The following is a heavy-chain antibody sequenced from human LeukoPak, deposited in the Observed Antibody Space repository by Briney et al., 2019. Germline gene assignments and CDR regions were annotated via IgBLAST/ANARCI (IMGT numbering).Heavy chain of an antibody. CDR3: ARVFREHSSDWYVIDY. V-gene: IGHV4-30-4*08. D-gene: IGHD6-19*01. J-gene: IGHJ4*02. Sequence: SQTLSLTCTVSGGSISSGDYYWSWIRQPPGKGLEWIGYIYYSGSTYYNPSLKSRVTISVVTSKNQFSLKLSSVTAADTAVYYCARVFREHSSDWYVIDYWGQGTLVTVSS. CDR2: IYYSGST. CDR1: GGSISSGDYY.